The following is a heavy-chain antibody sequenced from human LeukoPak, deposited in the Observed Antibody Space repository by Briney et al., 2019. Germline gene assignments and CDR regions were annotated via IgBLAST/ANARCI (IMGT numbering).Heavy chain of an antibody. J-gene: IGHJ3*02. Sequence: GASVKVSCKASGGTFSSYAISWVRQAPGQGLEWMGGIIPIFGTANYAQKFQGRVTITADESTSTAYMELSSLRSEDTAVYYCARKWGEFYDSSGYPIALYAFDIWGQGTMVTVSS. D-gene: IGHD3-22*01. CDR2: IIPIFGTA. CDR3: ARKWGEFYDSSGYPIALYAFDI. CDR1: GGTFSSYA. V-gene: IGHV1-69*13.